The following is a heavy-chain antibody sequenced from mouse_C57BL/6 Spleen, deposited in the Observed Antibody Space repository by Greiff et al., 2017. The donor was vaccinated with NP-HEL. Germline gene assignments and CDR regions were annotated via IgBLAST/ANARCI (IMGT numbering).Heavy chain of an antibody. J-gene: IGHJ3*01. CDR3: ARAQATGASWFAY. CDR2: INPGSGGT. V-gene: IGHV1-54*01. Sequence: QVQLQQSGAELVRPGTSVKVSCKASGYAFTNYLIEWVKQRPGQGLEWIGVINPGSGGTNYNEKFKGKATLTADKSSSTAYMQLSSLTSEDSAVYFCARAQATGASWFAYWGQGTLVTVSA. D-gene: IGHD3-2*02. CDR1: GYAFTNYL.